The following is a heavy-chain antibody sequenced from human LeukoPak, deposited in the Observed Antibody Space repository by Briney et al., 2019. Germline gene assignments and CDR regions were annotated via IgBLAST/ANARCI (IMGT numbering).Heavy chain of an antibody. CDR1: GFAISTYA. CDR2: IRADGTTK. D-gene: IGHD5-24*01. V-gene: IGHV3-48*03. Sequence: GGSLRLSCAASGFAISTYAMQWVRQAPGKGLEWVAHIRADGTTKWYADSVRGRFNIARDNARNSLFLQMNSLRAEDTATYYCSRRFRDWGQGILVTVFS. J-gene: IGHJ4*02. CDR3: SRRFRD.